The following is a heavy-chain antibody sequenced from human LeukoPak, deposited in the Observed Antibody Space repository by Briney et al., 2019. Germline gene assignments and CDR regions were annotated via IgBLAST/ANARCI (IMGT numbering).Heavy chain of an antibody. Sequence: GGSLRLSCKTSGFTFGDYAMTWVRQAPGKGLEWLSYINIGGTNTHYADSVKGRFTISRDNAKKSLYLEMNNLRAEGTAVYYCATDGAGFDTWGQGVLVTVSS. V-gene: IGHV3-11*01. CDR1: GFTFGDYA. CDR2: INIGGTNT. CDR3: ATDGAGFDT. J-gene: IGHJ5*02.